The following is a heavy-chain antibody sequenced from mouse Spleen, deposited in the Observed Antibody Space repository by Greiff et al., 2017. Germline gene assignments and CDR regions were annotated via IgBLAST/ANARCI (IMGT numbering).Heavy chain of an antibody. CDR1: GFAFSSYD. CDR2: ISSGGGST. Sequence: EVHLVESGGGLVKPGGSLKLSCAASGFAFSSYDMSWVRQTPEKRLEWVAYISSGGGSTYYPDTVKGRFTISRDNAKNTLYLQMSSLKSEDTAMYYCARGITTASYYFDYWGQGTTLTVSS. CDR3: ARGITTASYYFDY. V-gene: IGHV5-12-1*01. D-gene: IGHD1-2*01. J-gene: IGHJ2*01.